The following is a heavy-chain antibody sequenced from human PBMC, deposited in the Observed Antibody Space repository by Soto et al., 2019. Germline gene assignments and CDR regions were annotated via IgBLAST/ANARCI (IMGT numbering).Heavy chain of an antibody. J-gene: IGHJ5*02. CDR2: IDYSGNT. Sequence: PSETLSLTCTVSGGSISSYYWNWIRQPPGKGLEWIGNIDYSGNTYYNPSLKSRLTISLDTSKNQFSLKLTSVTAADTAVYYCASFGVASMNWFDPWGQGTLVTVSS. D-gene: IGHD3-3*01. CDR1: GGSISSYY. V-gene: IGHV4-59*06. CDR3: ASFGVASMNWFDP.